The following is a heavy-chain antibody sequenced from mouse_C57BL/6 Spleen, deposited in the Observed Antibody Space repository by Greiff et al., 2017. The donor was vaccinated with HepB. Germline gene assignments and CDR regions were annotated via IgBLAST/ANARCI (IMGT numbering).Heavy chain of an antibody. CDR3: TMRLGRSWFAY. CDR2: IDPESGDT. J-gene: IGHJ3*01. V-gene: IGHV14-4*01. Sequence: EVQLQQSGAELVRPGASVKLSCTASGFNIKDDYMHWVKQRPEQGLEWIGWIDPESGDTAYASKFKGKATITADTSSNTTYLQLSSLTSEDTAVYYCTMRLGRSWFAYWGQGTLVTVSA. CDR1: GFNIKDDY. D-gene: IGHD4-1*01.